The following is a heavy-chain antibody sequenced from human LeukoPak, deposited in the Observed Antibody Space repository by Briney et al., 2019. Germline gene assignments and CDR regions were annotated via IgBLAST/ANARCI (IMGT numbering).Heavy chain of an antibody. D-gene: IGHD2-2*01. CDR1: GFTFSDYY. CDR3: ARGYCSSTSCYETGYYMDV. V-gene: IGHV3-11*04. CDR2: ISSSGSNI. Sequence: GGSLRLSCAASGFTFSDYYMSWIRQAPGKGLEWVSYISSSGSNIYCADSVKGRFTISRDNAKNSLYLQMNSLRAEDTAVYYCARGYCSSTSCYETGYYMDVWGKGTTVTVSS. J-gene: IGHJ6*03.